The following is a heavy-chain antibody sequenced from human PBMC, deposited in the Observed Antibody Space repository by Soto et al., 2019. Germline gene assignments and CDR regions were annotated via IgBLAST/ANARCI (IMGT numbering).Heavy chain of an antibody. CDR3: ARHTPAISISDH. Sequence: QLQLQESGPGLVKPSETLSLTCTVSGGSISSSSYYWGWIRQPPGKGLEWIGSIYYSGSTYYNPSLESRATISVDTSKNQFSLKLSSVTAADTAVYYCARHTPAISISDHWGQGTLVTVSS. CDR1: GGSISSSSYY. D-gene: IGHD2-15*01. CDR2: IYYSGST. J-gene: IGHJ4*02. V-gene: IGHV4-39*01.